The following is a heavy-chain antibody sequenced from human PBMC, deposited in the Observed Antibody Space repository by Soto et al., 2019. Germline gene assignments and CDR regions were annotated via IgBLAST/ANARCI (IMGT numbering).Heavy chain of an antibody. D-gene: IGHD3-3*01. V-gene: IGHV4-31*03. CDR3: SRGNFGYDY. J-gene: IGHJ4*02. CDR1: GDSITSGDYY. Sequence: QVLLQESGPRLMKPSQTLSLTCTVSGDSITSGDYYWSWIRLHPGRGLEWIGHIYYTGSTYYNPSLESRLIMSVYTYKNQFYLRLSAVSAADTAVYYCSRGNFGYDYWGRGTQVTVSS. CDR2: IYYTGST.